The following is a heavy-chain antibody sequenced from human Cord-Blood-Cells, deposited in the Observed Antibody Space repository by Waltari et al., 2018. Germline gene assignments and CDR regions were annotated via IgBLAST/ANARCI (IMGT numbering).Heavy chain of an antibody. CDR2: VMPIFGTA. J-gene: IGHJ4*02. V-gene: IGHV1-69*01. CDR3: AIVRYYDSSGYYYYFDY. Sequence: QVQRVQSGAKVRKPAHAVKVPRKASGGPVSSFAGPSVRPAAAQGLEWVGGVMPIFGTANYAQKFQGRVTITADESTSTAYMELSSLRSEDTAVYYCAIVRYYDSSGYYYYFDYWGQGTLVTVSS. D-gene: IGHD3-22*01. CDR1: GGPVSSFA.